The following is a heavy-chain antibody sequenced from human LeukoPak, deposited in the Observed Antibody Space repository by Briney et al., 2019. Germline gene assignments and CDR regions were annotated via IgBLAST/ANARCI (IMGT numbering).Heavy chain of an antibody. Sequence: ASVKASCKASGYTFTSYGISWVRQAPGQGLEWMGWISAYNGNTNYAQKLQGRVTMTTDTSTSTAYMELRSLRSDDTAVYYCASVVTYYYDSSGYPRYNWFDPWGQGTLVTVSS. V-gene: IGHV1-18*01. D-gene: IGHD3-22*01. CDR3: ASVVTYYYDSSGYPRYNWFDP. CDR2: ISAYNGNT. CDR1: GYTFTSYG. J-gene: IGHJ5*02.